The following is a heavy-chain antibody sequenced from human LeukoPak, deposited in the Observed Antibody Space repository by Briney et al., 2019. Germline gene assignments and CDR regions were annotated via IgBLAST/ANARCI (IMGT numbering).Heavy chain of an antibody. CDR2: IRYDGSNK. CDR3: AKDQESCSGGSCYWVHYDY. V-gene: IGHV3-30*02. J-gene: IGHJ4*02. D-gene: IGHD2-15*01. CDR1: GFTFGSYG. Sequence: TGGSLRLSCAASGFTFGSYGMHWVRQAPGKGLEWVAFIRYDGSNKYCADSVKGRFTISRDNSKNTLYLQMNSLRAEDTAVYYCAKDQESCSGGSCYWVHYDYWGQGTLVTVSS.